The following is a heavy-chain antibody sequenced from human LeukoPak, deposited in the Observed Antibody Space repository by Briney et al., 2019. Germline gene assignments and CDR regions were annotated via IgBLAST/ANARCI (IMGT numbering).Heavy chain of an antibody. CDR1: GFTFSSYE. CDR3: ARGLRYFDWLSTSAYYFDY. V-gene: IGHV3-48*03. CDR2: ISSSGSTI. D-gene: IGHD3-9*01. J-gene: IGHJ4*02. Sequence: GGSLRLSCAASGFTFSSYEMNWVRQAPGKGLEWVSYISSSGSTIYYADFVKGRFTISRDNAKNSLYLQMNSLRAEDTAVYYCARGLRYFDWLSTSAYYFDYWGQGTLVTVSS.